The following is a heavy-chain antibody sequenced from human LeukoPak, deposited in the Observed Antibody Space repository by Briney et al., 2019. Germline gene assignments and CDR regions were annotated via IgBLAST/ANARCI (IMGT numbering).Heavy chain of an antibody. CDR3: ARNRPRGRGFYYYMDV. CDR2: INTNTGNP. CDR1: GYTFTSYA. D-gene: IGHD2/OR15-2a*01. V-gene: IGHV7-4-1*02. Sequence: ASVKVSCEASGYTFTSYAMNWVRQAPGQGLEWMGWINTNTGNPTYAQGFTGRFVFSLDTSISTAYLQISSLKAEDTAVYYCARNRPRGRGFYYYMDVWGKGTTVTVSS. J-gene: IGHJ6*03.